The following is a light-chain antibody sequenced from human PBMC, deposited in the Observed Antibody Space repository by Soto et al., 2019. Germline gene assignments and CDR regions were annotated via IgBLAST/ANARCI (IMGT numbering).Light chain of an antibody. V-gene: IGLV2-14*01. CDR3: TSYTSSGTYV. Sequence: SALPQPAPLSGSPGQSITLSCNRTSSEVGCYNYVSWHQQHPGKAPKLTIYDVSSRPSGVSNRFSASKSGNTASLTISGLQAEDEADYYCTSYTSSGTYVFGTGTKVTVL. J-gene: IGLJ1*01. CDR1: SSEVGCYNY. CDR2: DVS.